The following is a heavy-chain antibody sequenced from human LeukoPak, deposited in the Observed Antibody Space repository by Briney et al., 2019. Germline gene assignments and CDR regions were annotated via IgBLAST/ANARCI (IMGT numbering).Heavy chain of an antibody. V-gene: IGHV3-21*01. J-gene: IGHJ6*02. CDR2: ISSSSSYI. Sequence: GGSLRLSCAASGFTFSSYSMNWVRQAPGKGLEWVSSISSSSSYIYYADSVKGRFTISRDNAKNSLYLQMNSLRAEDTAVYYCAREMMYAVTATRPGYYYYGMDVWGQGTRSPSP. CDR1: GFTFSSYS. CDR3: AREMMYAVTATRPGYYYYGMDV. D-gene: IGHD5-18*01.